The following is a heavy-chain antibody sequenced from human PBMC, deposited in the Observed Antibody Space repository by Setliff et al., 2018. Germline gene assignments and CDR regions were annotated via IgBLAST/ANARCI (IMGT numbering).Heavy chain of an antibody. V-gene: IGHV1-46*01. Sequence: VASVKVSCKASGYTFTSHYMHWVRQAPGLGLEWMGTINPSSGRTSYAQKFQGRVTMTRDTSTSTVYMDMSSLRSEDTAVYYCARDVFPYHYEGAFDIWCQGTMVTVSS. J-gene: IGHJ3*02. CDR1: GYTFTSHY. CDR3: ARDVFPYHYEGAFDI. D-gene: IGHD3-22*01. CDR2: INPSSGRT.